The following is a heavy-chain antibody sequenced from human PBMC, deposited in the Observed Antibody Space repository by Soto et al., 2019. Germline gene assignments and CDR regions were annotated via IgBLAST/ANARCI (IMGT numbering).Heavy chain of an antibody. D-gene: IGHD1-1*01. CDR2: IYQTGRT. J-gene: IGHJ4*02. CDR1: GGSFSTGGHS. Sequence: PSETLSLTCAISGGSFSTGGHSWNWIRQPPGKGLQWIGYIYQTGRTSYNPSLESRVTISLHRSKMQVSLKLNSVTAADTAVYYCARGRAFDHWNDSQRDHLDSWGPGTLVTVS. CDR3: ARGRAFDHWNDSQRDHLDS. V-gene: IGHV4-30-2*01.